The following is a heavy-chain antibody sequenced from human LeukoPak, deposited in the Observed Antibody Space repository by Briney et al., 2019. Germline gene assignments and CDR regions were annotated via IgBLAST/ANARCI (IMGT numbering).Heavy chain of an antibody. CDR2: ISGSGGST. V-gene: IGHV3-23*01. D-gene: IGHD2-2*01. CDR1: GFSISNSV. CDR3: AKDASAFDI. J-gene: IGHJ3*02. Sequence: GGSLRLSCGASGFSISNSVVSWVRQAPGKGLEWVSAISGSGGSTYYADSVKGRFTISRDNSKNTLYLQMNSLRAEDTAVYYCAKDASAFDIWGQGTMVTVSS.